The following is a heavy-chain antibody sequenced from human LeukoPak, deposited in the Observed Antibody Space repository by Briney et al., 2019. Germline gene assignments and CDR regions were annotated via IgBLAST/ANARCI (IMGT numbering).Heavy chain of an antibody. J-gene: IGHJ4*02. CDR1: GFTLTSFA. V-gene: IGHV3-30*02. Sequence: PGGSLRLSCAVSGFTLTSFAVHWVRQAPGKGLEWVALIRHDEANHYYADSVQGRFTISRDTSKNTLYLQMNNLRVEDTAVYYCAKEYTPSSPLGEFASWGQGTLVTVSS. CDR2: IRHDEANH. CDR3: AKEYTPSSPLGEFAS. D-gene: IGHD6-6*01.